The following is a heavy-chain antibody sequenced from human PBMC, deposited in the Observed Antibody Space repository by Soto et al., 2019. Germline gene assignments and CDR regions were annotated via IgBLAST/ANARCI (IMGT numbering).Heavy chain of an antibody. CDR1: GGAISSSNHY. D-gene: IGHD4-4*01. CDR3: VRGRADNYIVFDY. J-gene: IGHJ4*02. CDR2: NYSSGST. V-gene: IGHV4-39*07. Sequence: SETLSHTCAVSGGAISSSNHYWEWMRQPPGMGPEWLGRNYSSGSTYYNPSRKRRVTISVDTSKNQFSLKLSSVTAADTAVYYCVRGRADNYIVFDYWGPGSLFTVSS.